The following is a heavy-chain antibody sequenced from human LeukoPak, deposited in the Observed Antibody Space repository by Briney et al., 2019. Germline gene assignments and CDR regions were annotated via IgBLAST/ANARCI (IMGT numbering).Heavy chain of an antibody. CDR1: GGTFSSYA. CDR3: AREEREYCGGDCNDAFDI. V-gene: IGHV1-69*01. J-gene: IGHJ3*02. CDR2: IIPIFGTA. D-gene: IGHD2-21*02. Sequence: SVKVSCKASGGTFSSYAISWVRPAPGQGREWMGGIIPIFGTANYAQKFQGRVTITADESTSTAYMELSSLRSEDTAVYYCAREEREYCGGDCNDAFDIWGQGTMVTVSS.